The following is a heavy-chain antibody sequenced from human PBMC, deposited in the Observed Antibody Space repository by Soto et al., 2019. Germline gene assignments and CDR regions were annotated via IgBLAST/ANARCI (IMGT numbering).Heavy chain of an antibody. V-gene: IGHV4-34*01. Sequence: QVQLQQWGAGLLKPSETLSLTCAVYGGSFSGYYWSWIRQPPGKGLEWIGEINHSGSTNYNPSLKSRVTIAVDTSKNQFSLKLSSVTAADTAVYYCARGDGELPDQSYCYYYMDVWGKGTTVTVSS. D-gene: IGHD3-10*01. CDR3: ARGDGELPDQSYCYYYMDV. J-gene: IGHJ6*03. CDR1: GGSFSGYY. CDR2: INHSGST.